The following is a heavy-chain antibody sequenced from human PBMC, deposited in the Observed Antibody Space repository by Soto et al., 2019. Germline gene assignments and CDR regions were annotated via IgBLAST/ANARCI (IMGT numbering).Heavy chain of an antibody. CDR1: GFTFSNYY. J-gene: IGHJ4*02. V-gene: IGHV3-11*01. CDR3: ARSYSSGWEFDY. Sequence: GGSLRLSCGASGFTFSNYYMSWIRQAPGKGLEWVSYISSTGRAIYYADSVKGRFTVSRDNAQNSLSLKLNSLRVEDTAVYYCARSYSSGWEFDYWGQGTQVTVSS. D-gene: IGHD6-19*01. CDR2: ISSTGRAI.